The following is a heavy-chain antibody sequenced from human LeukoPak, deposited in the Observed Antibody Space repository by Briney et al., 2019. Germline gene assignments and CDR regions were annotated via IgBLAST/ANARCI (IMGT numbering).Heavy chain of an antibody. J-gene: IGHJ5*02. Sequence: SETLSLTCTVSGGSISTYYWSWIRQPPGKGLEWIGYICYTGSTSYNPSLKSRVTMSLDASKNQFSLELNSVTPADTAVYYCARGGNYWPQWWFDPWGRGTLVSVSS. CDR3: ARGGNYWPQWWFDP. CDR1: GGSISTYY. CDR2: ICYTGST. D-gene: IGHD1-26*01. V-gene: IGHV4-59*01.